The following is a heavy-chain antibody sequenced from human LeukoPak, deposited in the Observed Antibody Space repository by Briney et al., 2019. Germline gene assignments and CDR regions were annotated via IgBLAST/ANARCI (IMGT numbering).Heavy chain of an antibody. J-gene: IGHJ6*03. CDR2: ISSSSFKI. V-gene: IGHV3-11*03. CDR1: GFTFSNAW. Sequence: PGGSLRLSCAASGFTFSNAWMSWVRQAPGKGLEGVSYISSSSFKIGYADSVKGRFTISRDNSKNSLYLQMDSLRAEDTAVYYCAKSRYLVVPNMDVWGKGTTVTVSS. CDR3: AKSRYLVVPNMDV. D-gene: IGHD2-2*01.